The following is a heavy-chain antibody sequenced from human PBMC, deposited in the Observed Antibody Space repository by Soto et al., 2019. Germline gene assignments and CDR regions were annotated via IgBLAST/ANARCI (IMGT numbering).Heavy chain of an antibody. CDR3: VRHTLVADTSYDC. CDR2: IYYSGST. CDR1: GGSISNYY. V-gene: IGHV4-59*08. Sequence: QVQLQESGPGLVKPSETLSLTCTVSGGSISNYYWSWIRQPPGKGLEWIGYIYYSGSTNYNPSLKSRVTISVDPSKNQFSLKLSSVTAADTAVYYCVRHTLVADTSYDCWGQGTLVTVSA. D-gene: IGHD6-19*01. J-gene: IGHJ4*02.